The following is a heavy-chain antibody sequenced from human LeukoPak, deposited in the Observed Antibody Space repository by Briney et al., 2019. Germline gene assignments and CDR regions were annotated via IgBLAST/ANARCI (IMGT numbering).Heavy chain of an antibody. CDR2: ISGSGGST. CDR3: AKDPDSSSGYFDY. D-gene: IGHD6-25*01. J-gene: IGHJ4*02. V-gene: IGHV3-23*01. CDR1: GFTFSSYA. Sequence: GGSLRLSCAASGFTFSSYAMSGVRQAPGKVLEWVSAISGSGGSTYYADSVKGRFTISRDNSKNTLYLQMNSLRAEDTAVYYCAKDPDSSSGYFDYWGQGTLVTVSS.